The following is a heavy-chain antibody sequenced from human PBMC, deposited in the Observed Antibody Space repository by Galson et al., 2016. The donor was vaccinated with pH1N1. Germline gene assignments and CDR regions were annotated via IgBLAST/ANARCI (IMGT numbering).Heavy chain of an antibody. Sequence: PALVKPTQTLTLTCTFSGFSLSTSGMCVSWIRQPPGKALEWLARINWDDNKYYSTTLKTRLTISKDTSKNQVALTFTNMYPVDTATYYCSRINHGDYSNYFDYWGQGTLVTVSS. CDR3: SRINHGDYSNYFDY. V-gene: IGHV2-70*11. CDR2: INWDDNK. D-gene: IGHD4-17*01. J-gene: IGHJ4*02. CDR1: GFSLSTSGMC.